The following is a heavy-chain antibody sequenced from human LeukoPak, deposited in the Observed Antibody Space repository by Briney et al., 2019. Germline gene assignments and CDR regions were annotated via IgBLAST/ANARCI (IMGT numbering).Heavy chain of an antibody. CDR2: ISAYNGNT. J-gene: IGHJ6*02. Sequence: ASVKVSCEASGYTFTSYGISWVRQAPGQGLEWMGWISAYNGNTNYAQKLQGRVTMTTDTSTSTAYMELRSLRSDDTAVYYCARDSSSIYYYGMDVWGQGTTVTVSS. CDR3: ARDSSSIYYYGMDV. CDR1: GYTFTSYG. D-gene: IGHD6-6*01. V-gene: IGHV1-18*01.